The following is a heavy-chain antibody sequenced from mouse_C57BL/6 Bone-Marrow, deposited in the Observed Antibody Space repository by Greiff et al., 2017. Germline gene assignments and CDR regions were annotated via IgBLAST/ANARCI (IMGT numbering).Heavy chain of an antibody. CDR1: GFNFKDDY. CDR3: TRYWFAY. V-gene: IGHV14-4*01. Sequence: EVQLQQSGAELVRPGASVKLSCTASGFNFKDDYMHWVKQRPEQGLEWIGWIDPENGDTEYASKFQGKATITADTSSNTAYLQLSSLTSEDTAVYYLTRYWFAYWGRGTLVTVSA. CDR2: IDPENGDT. J-gene: IGHJ3*01.